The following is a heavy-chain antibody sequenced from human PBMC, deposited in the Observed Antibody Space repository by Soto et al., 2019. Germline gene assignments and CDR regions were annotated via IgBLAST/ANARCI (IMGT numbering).Heavy chain of an antibody. CDR1: SGTISSRSHY. Sequence: QLLLQEAGPRLVEPSETLSLTCTVSSGTISSRSHYCAWIRQPPGKGLEWIGVIDDSGSTHYSESLKSRDTISVDTSKNQFSLKLSSVTATDTAVYYCARQGRNTRIVLLKHYATDVWGQGTAVTVSS. D-gene: IGHD3-22*01. V-gene: IGHV4-39*01. CDR3: ARQGRNTRIVLLKHYATDV. J-gene: IGHJ6*02. CDR2: IDDSGST.